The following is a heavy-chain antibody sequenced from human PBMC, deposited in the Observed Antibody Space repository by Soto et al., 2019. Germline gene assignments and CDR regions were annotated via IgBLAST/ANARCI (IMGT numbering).Heavy chain of an antibody. V-gene: IGHV3-23*01. CDR1: RCVVKDYG. J-gene: IGHJ1*01. Sequence: LSLSCPAPRCVVKDYGVNFGRQAPGKRIEWVSHISGSGGSTDYADSVKGRFTISKDNSKNTLYLQMNRLRAEDTALYYCTKEGPYINTWSTAGYSQHCGQGTLVTVSS. D-gene: IGHD3-16*01. CDR3: TKEGPYINTWSTAGYSQH. CDR2: ISGSGGST.